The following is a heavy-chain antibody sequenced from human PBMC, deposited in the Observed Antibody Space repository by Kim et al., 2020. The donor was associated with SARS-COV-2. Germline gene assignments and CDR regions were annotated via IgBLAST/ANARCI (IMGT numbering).Heavy chain of an antibody. V-gene: IGHV4-39*01. CDR1: GGSISSSSYY. Sequence: SETLSLTCTVSGGSISSSSYYWGWIRQPPGKGLEWIGSIYYSGSTYYNPSLKSRVTISVDTSKNQFSLKLSSVTAADTAVYYCARHLLLGGSTVLGMDVWGQGTTVTVSS. D-gene: IGHD3-16*01. CDR3: ARHLLLGGSTVLGMDV. J-gene: IGHJ6*02. CDR2: IYYSGST.